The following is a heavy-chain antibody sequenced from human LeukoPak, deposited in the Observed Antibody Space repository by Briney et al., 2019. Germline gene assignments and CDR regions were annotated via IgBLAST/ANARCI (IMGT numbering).Heavy chain of an antibody. CDR3: AKMAGMTRQVYYMDV. Sequence: GGSLRLSCAASGFTFSSYSMNWVRQAPGKGLEWVSSISSSSSYIYYADSVKGRFTVSRDNSKNTLYLQMDGLRAEDTAVYYCAKMAGMTRQVYYMDVWGKGATVTVSS. V-gene: IGHV3-21*04. J-gene: IGHJ6*03. CDR1: GFTFSSYS. D-gene: IGHD1-1*01. CDR2: ISSSSSYI.